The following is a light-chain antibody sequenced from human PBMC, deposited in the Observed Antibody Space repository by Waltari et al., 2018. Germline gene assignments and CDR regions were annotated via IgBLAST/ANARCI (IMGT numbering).Light chain of an antibody. CDR3: SSYTGGTTLVV. Sequence: QSALTQPASVSGTPGQSITISCTGTNSDVGNYNLVSWYQHHPGEAPKLMICDVNNRPSGVSNRFSGSKSGNTASLTISGLQTEDEADYHCSSYTGGTTLVVFGGGTKLTVL. J-gene: IGLJ2*01. V-gene: IGLV2-14*02. CDR1: NSDVGNYNL. CDR2: DVN.